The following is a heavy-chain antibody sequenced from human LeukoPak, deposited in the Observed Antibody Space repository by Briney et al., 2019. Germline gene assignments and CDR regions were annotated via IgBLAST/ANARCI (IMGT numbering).Heavy chain of an antibody. CDR1: GGSISSYY. J-gene: IGHJ6*02. CDR2: IYYSGST. V-gene: IGHV4-59*08. D-gene: IGHD4-17*01. Sequence: PSETLSLTCTVSGGSISSYYWSWIRQPPGKGLEWIGYIYYSGSTNYNPSLKSRVTISVDTSKNQFSLKLSSVTAADTAVYYCARVTVTTLNRDYYYYGMDVWGQGTTVTVSS. CDR3: ARVTVTTLNRDYYYYGMDV.